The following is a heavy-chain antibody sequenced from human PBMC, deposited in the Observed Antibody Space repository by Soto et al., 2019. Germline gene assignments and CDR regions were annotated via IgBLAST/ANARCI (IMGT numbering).Heavy chain of an antibody. J-gene: IGHJ3*02. CDR3: AKDILDDYGARRGDAFDI. D-gene: IGHD4-17*01. CDR1: GFTFDDYA. V-gene: IGHV3-9*01. Sequence: GGSLRLSCAASGFTFDDYAMHWVRQAPGKGLEWVSGISWNSGSIGYADSVKGRFTISRDNAKNSLYLQMNSLRAEDTALYYCAKDILDDYGARRGDAFDIWGQGTMVTVSS. CDR2: ISWNSGSI.